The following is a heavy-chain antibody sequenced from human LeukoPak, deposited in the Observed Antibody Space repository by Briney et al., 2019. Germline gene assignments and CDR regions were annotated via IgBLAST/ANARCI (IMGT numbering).Heavy chain of an antibody. CDR2: ISSSSSTI. V-gene: IGHV3-48*01. D-gene: IGHD3-10*01. CDR3: ASPLYGLFDY. Sequence: PGGSLRLSCAASGFTFSSYSMNWVRQAPGKGLEWVSYISSSSSTIYYADSVKGRFTISRDNAKNSLYLQMNSLRAEDTAVYYCASPLYGLFDYWGQGTLVTVSS. J-gene: IGHJ4*02. CDR1: GFTFSSYS.